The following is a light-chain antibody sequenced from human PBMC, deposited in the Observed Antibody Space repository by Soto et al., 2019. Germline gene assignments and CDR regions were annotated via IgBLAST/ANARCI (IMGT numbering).Light chain of an antibody. V-gene: IGKV3-20*01. CDR3: QQHKA. J-gene: IGKJ1*01. CDR1: QSVSSSY. Sequence: EIVLTQSPGTLSLSPGERATLSCRASQSVSSSYLAWYQQKPGQAPRLLIYGASSRATGIPDRFSGSGSGTDFTLTISRLEPEDFAVYYCQQHKAFGQGTKVEI. CDR2: GAS.